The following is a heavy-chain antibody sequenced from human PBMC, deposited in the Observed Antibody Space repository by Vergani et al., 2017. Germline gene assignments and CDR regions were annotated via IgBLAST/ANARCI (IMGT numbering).Heavy chain of an antibody. Sequence: EVQLVESGGGLVQPGGSLRLSCAASGFTVSSNYMSWVRQAPGKGLEWVSVIYSCGSTYYADSVKGRFTISRDNSKNTLYLQMNSLRAEDTAVYYCARDLSTSVAGILYGMDVWGQGTTVTVS. CDR2: IYSCGST. V-gene: IGHV3-66*01. CDR3: ARDLSTSVAGILYGMDV. D-gene: IGHD6-19*01. CDR1: GFTVSSNY. J-gene: IGHJ6*02.